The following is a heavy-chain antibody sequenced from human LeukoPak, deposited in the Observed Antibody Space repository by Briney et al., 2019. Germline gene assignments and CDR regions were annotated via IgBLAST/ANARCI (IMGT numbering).Heavy chain of an antibody. Sequence: SVKVSCKASGGTFSSYAISWVRQAPGQGLEWMGGIIPIFGTANYAQKFQGRVTITADKSTSTAYMELNSLTSEDTAVYYCATHSPEWRYSGYYNYYYIDVWGKGTTVIVSS. CDR3: ATHSPEWRYSGYYNYYYIDV. CDR2: IIPIFGTA. V-gene: IGHV1-69*06. D-gene: IGHD5-12*01. J-gene: IGHJ6*03. CDR1: GGTFSSYA.